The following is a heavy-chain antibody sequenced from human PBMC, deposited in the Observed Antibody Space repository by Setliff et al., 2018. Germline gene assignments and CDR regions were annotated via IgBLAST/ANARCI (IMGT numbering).Heavy chain of an antibody. V-gene: IGHV4-34*01. J-gene: IGHJ4*02. D-gene: IGHD6-6*01. CDR3: ARGRNVAARLLDS. Sequence: PSETLSLTCAVYSGSFSGYFWSWIRQPPGKGLEWIGEINHSGSTNYNPSLKSRVTISVDTSKNQFSLKVISMTAADTAVYYCARGRNVAARLLDSWGQGARVTVSS. CDR1: SGSFSGYF. CDR2: INHSGST.